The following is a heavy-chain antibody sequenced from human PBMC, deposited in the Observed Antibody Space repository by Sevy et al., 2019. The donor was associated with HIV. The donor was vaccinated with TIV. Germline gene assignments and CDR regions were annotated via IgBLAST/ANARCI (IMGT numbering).Heavy chain of an antibody. D-gene: IGHD3-10*01. CDR2: ISSSGSTI. V-gene: IGHV3-11*01. CDR3: AGVPNQNYYGSGSYYNSGWFDP. CDR1: GFTFSDYY. J-gene: IGHJ5*02. Sequence: GGSLRLSCAASGFTFSDYYMSWIRQAPGKGLEWVSYISSSGSTIYYADSVKGRFTISRDNAKNSLYLQMNSLRAEDTAVYYCAGVPNQNYYGSGSYYNSGWFDPWGQGTLVTVSS.